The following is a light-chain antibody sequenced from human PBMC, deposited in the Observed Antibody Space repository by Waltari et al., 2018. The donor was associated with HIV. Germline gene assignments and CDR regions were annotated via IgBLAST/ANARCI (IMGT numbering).Light chain of an antibody. CDR1: ISNIGNNY. Sequence: QSVLTQPRSLSAAPGQKVTISCSGRISNIGNNYVSCYQHLPGTAPKLLIYDNDQRASGIPDRFSASKSGTSASLGITGLQTGDEADYYCGTWDSSLSIGVFGGGTKLTVL. CDR3: GTWDSSLSIGV. V-gene: IGLV1-51*01. J-gene: IGLJ2*01. CDR2: DND.